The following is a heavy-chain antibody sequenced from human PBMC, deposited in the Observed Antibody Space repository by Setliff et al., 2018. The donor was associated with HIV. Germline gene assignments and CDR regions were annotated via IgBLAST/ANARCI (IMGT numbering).Heavy chain of an antibody. J-gene: IGHJ2*01. Sequence: ASVKVSCKASGGTFSRHAFSRVRQAPGQGLEWMGGIIPTFDTANYAQKFQGRVTITADKSTNTVYMELNSLRSEDTAMYYCARGVHSGGSGWYNWYFDLWGRGTLVTVSS. CDR1: GGTFSRHA. CDR3: ARGVHSGGSGWYNWYFDL. D-gene: IGHD6-19*01. V-gene: IGHV1-69*06. CDR2: IIPTFDTA.